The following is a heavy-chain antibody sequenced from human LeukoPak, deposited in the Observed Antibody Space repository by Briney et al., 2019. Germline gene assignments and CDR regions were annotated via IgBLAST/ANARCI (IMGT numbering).Heavy chain of an antibody. Sequence: GGSLRLSCAASGFSVSSNYMSWVRQAPGKGLEWVSVIYSGGNIYYADSVKGRLTLSRDNSKNTLYLQMNSLRAEDTAVYYCARGGGSGTYYPGDYWGQGTLVTVSS. D-gene: IGHD3-10*01. CDR2: IYSGGNI. J-gene: IGHJ4*02. CDR1: GFSVSSNY. CDR3: ARGGGSGTYYPGDY. V-gene: IGHV3-53*01.